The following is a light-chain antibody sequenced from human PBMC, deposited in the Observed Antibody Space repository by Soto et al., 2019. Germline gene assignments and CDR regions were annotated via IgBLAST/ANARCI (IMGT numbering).Light chain of an antibody. Sequence: EIVLTQSPGTLSVSPGERATLSCRASQSISSNYLAWYRQKPGQAPSLVIYGTSSRATGIPDRFSGSGSGTDFTLTTTRLEPEDSAVYYCQHYGTSHAFGQGTKVDIK. CDR1: QSISSNY. V-gene: IGKV3-20*01. CDR2: GTS. CDR3: QHYGTSHA. J-gene: IGKJ1*01.